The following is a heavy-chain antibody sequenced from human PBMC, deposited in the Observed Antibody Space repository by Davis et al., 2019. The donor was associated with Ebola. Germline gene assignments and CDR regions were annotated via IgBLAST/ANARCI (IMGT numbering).Heavy chain of an antibody. CDR3: AKGYHSLGFDY. V-gene: IGHV3-30*18. CDR1: GFTFSTYG. Sequence: PGGSLRLSCAASGFTFSTYGMHWVRQAPGKGLEWVAVILYGGSNKYYADSVKGRFTISRDNSMNTLYLQMNSLTTEDTAVYYCAKGYHSLGFDYWGQGTLVTVSS. CDR2: ILYGGSNK. J-gene: IGHJ4*02. D-gene: IGHD7-27*01.